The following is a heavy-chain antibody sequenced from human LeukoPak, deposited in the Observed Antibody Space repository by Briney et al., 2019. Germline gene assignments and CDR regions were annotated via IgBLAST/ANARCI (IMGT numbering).Heavy chain of an antibody. V-gene: IGHV4-59*01. CDR2: IYYSGTT. Sequence: SETLSLTCTVSGGSISSYFWSWIRRPPGKGLEWIAYIYYSGTTNYNPSLKSRVTISVDTSKNQFSLKLSPVTAADTAVYYCARDLRSSSAMDVWGKGTTVTVSS. CDR1: GGSISSYF. J-gene: IGHJ6*03. D-gene: IGHD6-6*01. CDR3: ARDLRSSSAMDV.